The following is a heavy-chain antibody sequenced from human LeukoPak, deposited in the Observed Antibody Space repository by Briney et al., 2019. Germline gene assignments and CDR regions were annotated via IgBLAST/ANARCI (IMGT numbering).Heavy chain of an antibody. Sequence: ASVKVSCKASGYTFTGYYMHWVRQAPGQGLEWMGWTNPNSGGTNYAQKFQGRVTMTRDTSISTAYMELSRLRSDDTAVYYCARGYCSGGSCFSFDIWGQGTMVTVSS. J-gene: IGHJ3*02. CDR1: GYTFTGYY. V-gene: IGHV1-2*02. CDR2: TNPNSGGT. D-gene: IGHD2-15*01. CDR3: ARGYCSGGSCFSFDI.